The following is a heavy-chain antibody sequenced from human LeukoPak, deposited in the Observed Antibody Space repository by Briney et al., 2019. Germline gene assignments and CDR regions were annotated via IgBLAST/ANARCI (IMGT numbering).Heavy chain of an antibody. CDR3: ARDIPPPPYYYDSSGYYDY. CDR1: GYTFTSYG. Sequence: ASVKVSCKASGYTFTSYGISWVRQATGQGLEWMGWISAYNGNTNYAQKLQGRVTMTTDTSTSTAYMELRSLRSDDTAVYYCARDIPPPPYYYDSSGYYDYWGQGTLVTVSS. J-gene: IGHJ4*02. V-gene: IGHV1-18*01. CDR2: ISAYNGNT. D-gene: IGHD3-22*01.